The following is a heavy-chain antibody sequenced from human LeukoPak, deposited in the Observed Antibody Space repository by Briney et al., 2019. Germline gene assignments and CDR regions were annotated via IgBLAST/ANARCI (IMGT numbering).Heavy chain of an antibody. CDR2: VSTSGSTI. V-gene: IGHV3-48*02. Sequence: GGSLRLSCSPSGFTFSSNSMNWVRQAPGKGLEWVSYVSTSGSTIYYADSVKGRFTISRDNAKNSLYLQMNSLRDEDTAVYYCARDHYGSGTTFDYWGQGTLVTVSS. CDR1: GFTFSSNS. CDR3: ARDHYGSGTTFDY. D-gene: IGHD3-10*01. J-gene: IGHJ4*02.